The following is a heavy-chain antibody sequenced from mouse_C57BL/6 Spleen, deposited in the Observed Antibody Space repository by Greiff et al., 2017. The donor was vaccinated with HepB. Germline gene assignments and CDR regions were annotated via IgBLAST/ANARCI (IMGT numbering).Heavy chain of an antibody. CDR3: ARDTTVVADNYFDY. CDR1: GYTFTDYY. J-gene: IGHJ2*01. D-gene: IGHD1-1*01. CDR2: INPNNGGT. Sequence: EVQLQQSGPELVKPGASVKISCKASGYTFTDYYMNWVKQSHGKSLEWIGDINPNNGGTSYNQKFKGKATLTVDKSSSTAYMELRSLTSEDSAVYYCARDTTVVADNYFDYWGQGTTLTVSS. V-gene: IGHV1-26*01.